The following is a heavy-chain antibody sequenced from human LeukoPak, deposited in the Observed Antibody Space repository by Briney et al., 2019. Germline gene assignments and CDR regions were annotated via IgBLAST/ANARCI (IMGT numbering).Heavy chain of an antibody. J-gene: IGHJ4*02. Sequence: GRSLRLSCAASGFTFRRYGMHWVRQAPGKGLEWVSVILKDGSKKYYADSVKGQFTISRDNSKNTVYLQMNSRRAQDTAVYYCVRDDTSGYYYVDYWGQGTLVIVSS. CDR1: GFTFRRYG. CDR3: VRDDTSGYYYVDY. D-gene: IGHD3-22*01. CDR2: ILKDGSKK. V-gene: IGHV3-33*08.